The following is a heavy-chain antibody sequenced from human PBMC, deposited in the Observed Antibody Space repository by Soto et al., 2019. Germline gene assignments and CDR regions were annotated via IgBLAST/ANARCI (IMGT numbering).Heavy chain of an antibody. D-gene: IGHD2-21*02. CDR2: IYYSGST. V-gene: IGHV4-61*01. CDR1: GGSVSSGSYY. CDR3: ARVPRRWLRHIVVVTATQFDY. J-gene: IGHJ4*02. Sequence: QVQLQESGPGLVKPSETLSLTCTVSGGSVSSGSYYWSWIRQPPGKGLEWIGYIYYSGSTNYNPSLKSRGTISVDTSKNQFSLKLSSVTAADTAVYYCARVPRRWLRHIVVVTATQFDYWGQGTLVTVSS.